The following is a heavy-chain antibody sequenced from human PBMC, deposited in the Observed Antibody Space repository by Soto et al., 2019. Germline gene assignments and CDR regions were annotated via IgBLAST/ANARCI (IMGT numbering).Heavy chain of an antibody. CDR2: IYYSGSI. Sequence: PSETLSLTCTASGGSISSYYWSWIRQPPGKGLEWIGYIYYSGSINYNPSLKSRVTISVDTSKNQFSLKLSSVTAADTAVYYCARVANDFWSGYHLDYWGQGTLVTVSS. J-gene: IGHJ4*02. CDR3: ARVANDFWSGYHLDY. V-gene: IGHV4-59*01. CDR1: GGSISSYY. D-gene: IGHD3-3*01.